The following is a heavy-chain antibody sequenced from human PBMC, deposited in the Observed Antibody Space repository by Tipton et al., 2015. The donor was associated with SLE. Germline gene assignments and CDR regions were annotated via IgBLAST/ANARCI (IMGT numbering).Heavy chain of an antibody. CDR2: IYYSGST. CDR1: GYSISSSYY. Sequence: TLSLTCAVSGYSISSSYYWGWIRQPPGKGLEWIGSIYYSGSTYYNPSLKSRVTISVDTSKNQFSLKLSSVTAADTAVYYCARLGITIFGVDLRGPWGQGTLVTVSS. V-gene: IGHV4-38-2*01. D-gene: IGHD3-3*01. CDR3: ARLGITIFGVDLRGP. J-gene: IGHJ5*02.